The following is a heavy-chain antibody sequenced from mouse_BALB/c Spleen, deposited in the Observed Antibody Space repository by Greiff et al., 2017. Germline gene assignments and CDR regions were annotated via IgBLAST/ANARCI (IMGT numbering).Heavy chain of an antibody. V-gene: IGHV5-9-3*01. CDR3: ARPSTVPFAY. D-gene: IGHD1-1*01. J-gene: IGHJ3*01. Sequence: EVKLMESGGGLVKPGGSLKLSCAASGFTFSSYAMSWVRQTPEKRLEWVATISSGGSYTYYPDSVKGRFTISRDNAKNTLYLQMSSLRSEDTAMYYCARPSTVPFAYWGQGTLVTVSA. CDR2: ISSGGSYT. CDR1: GFTFSSYA.